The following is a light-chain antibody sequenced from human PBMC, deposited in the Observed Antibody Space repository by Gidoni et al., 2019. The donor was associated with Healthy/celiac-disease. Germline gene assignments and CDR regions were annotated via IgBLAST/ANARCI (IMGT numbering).Light chain of an antibody. J-gene: IGKJ1*01. CDR2: AAS. V-gene: IGKV1-39*01. Sequence: DIQMTKSPSSLSASVGDRFTITCRASQSISSYLNWYQQKPGKAPKLLIYAASSLQSRVPSRFSGGGSGTDFTLTISSLQPEDFATYYCQQRYSTPRTFGQGTKVEIK. CDR1: QSISSY. CDR3: QQRYSTPRT.